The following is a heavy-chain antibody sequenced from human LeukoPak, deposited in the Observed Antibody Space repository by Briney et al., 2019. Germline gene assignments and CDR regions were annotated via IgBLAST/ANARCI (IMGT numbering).Heavy chain of an antibody. Sequence: PGESLKISCKGSGYSFTSYWIGWVRQMPGRGLEWMGIIYPGDSETRYRPSFRGQVTISADRSINTAYLQWSSLKASDTAIYYCARRPLDILTGYPFDYWGQGTLVTVSS. CDR3: ARRPLDILTGYPFDY. CDR1: GYSFTSYW. CDR2: IYPGDSET. D-gene: IGHD3-9*01. V-gene: IGHV5-51*01. J-gene: IGHJ4*02.